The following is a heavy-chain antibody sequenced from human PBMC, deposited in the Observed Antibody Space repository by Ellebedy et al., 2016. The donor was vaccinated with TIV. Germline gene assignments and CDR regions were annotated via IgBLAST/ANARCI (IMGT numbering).Heavy chain of an antibody. V-gene: IGHV4-59*01. Sequence: MPSETLSLTCTVSRGSISRYYWSWIRQPPGKGLEWIGDIYYNESTNYNPSLKSRLTMSVDTSRNQFSLKLTSVSAADTAVYYCARGLPAWGIVYYFDRWGQGTLVTVSS. CDR3: ARGLPAWGIVYYFDR. J-gene: IGHJ4*02. D-gene: IGHD3-16*01. CDR1: RGSISRYY. CDR2: IYYNEST.